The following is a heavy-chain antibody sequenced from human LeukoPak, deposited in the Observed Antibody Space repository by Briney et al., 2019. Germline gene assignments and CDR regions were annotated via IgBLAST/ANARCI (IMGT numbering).Heavy chain of an antibody. CDR3: ARLDYYDSSGLIDY. V-gene: IGHV4-39*01. J-gene: IGHJ4*02. Sequence: PSETLSLTCAVSGGSITSRNYYWGWIRQPPGKGLERIVTIYDSGSTYYNPSLKSRVTISVNTSKNQFPLKLNSVTAADTAVYYCARLDYYDSSGLIDYWGQGTLVIVSS. CDR2: IYDSGST. D-gene: IGHD3-22*01. CDR1: GGSITSRNYY.